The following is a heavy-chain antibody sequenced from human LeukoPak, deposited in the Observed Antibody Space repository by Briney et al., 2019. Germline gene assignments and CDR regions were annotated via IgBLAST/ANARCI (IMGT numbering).Heavy chain of an antibody. CDR2: VNHSGST. CDR3: ARGVYIATAQYGY. V-gene: IGHV4-34*01. D-gene: IGHD6-13*01. CDR1: GGSFSGYY. J-gene: IGHJ4*02. Sequence: SETLSLTCAVYGGSFSGYYWSWIRQPPGKGLEWIGEVNHSGSTNYNPSLKSRVTISVDTSKNQFSLKLNSVTAADTAVYYCARGVYIATAQYGYWGQGTLVTVSS.